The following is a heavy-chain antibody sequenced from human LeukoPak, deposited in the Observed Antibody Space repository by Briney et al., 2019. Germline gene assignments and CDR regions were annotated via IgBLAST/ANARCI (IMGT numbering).Heavy chain of an antibody. D-gene: IGHD2-21*01. Sequence: VGSLRLSCAASGFTFSSYAMSWVRQAPGKGLEWVSAISGSGGSTYYADSVKGRFTISRDNSKNTLYLQMNSLRAEDTAVYYCAKDLYSYLGPFDIWGQGTMVTVSS. J-gene: IGHJ3*02. CDR2: ISGSGGST. V-gene: IGHV3-23*01. CDR1: GFTFSSYA. CDR3: AKDLYSYLGPFDI.